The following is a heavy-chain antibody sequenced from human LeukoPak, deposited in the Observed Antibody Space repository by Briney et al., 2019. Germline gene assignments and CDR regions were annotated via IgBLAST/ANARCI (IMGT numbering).Heavy chain of an antibody. Sequence: SETLSLTCTVSGGSISSYYWSWIRQPPGKGLEWIGYIYYGGSTNYNPSLKSRVTISVDTSKNQFSLKLSSVTAADTAVYYCARGRLRTYYYGMDVWGQGTTVTVSS. CDR2: IYYGGST. J-gene: IGHJ6*02. D-gene: IGHD1-14*01. CDR3: ARGRLRTYYYGMDV. CDR1: GGSISSYY. V-gene: IGHV4-59*01.